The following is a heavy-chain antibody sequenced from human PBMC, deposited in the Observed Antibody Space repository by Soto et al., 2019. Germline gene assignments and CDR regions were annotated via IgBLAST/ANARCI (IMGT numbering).Heavy chain of an antibody. CDR1: GASIRNFY. V-gene: IGHV4-59*01. CDR2: IYNGERT. J-gene: IGHJ4*02. CDR3: AQTTGWPGSDY. Sequence: QVHLQESGPGLVKPSETMSLTCTASGASIRNFYWNWVRQFPGKGLEWIGHIYNGERTNYNLSLKSRVTISVDTSKNQFSLKLSSVTVAVTAVYYCAQTTGWPGSDYWGQGTLVAVSS. D-gene: IGHD6-19*01.